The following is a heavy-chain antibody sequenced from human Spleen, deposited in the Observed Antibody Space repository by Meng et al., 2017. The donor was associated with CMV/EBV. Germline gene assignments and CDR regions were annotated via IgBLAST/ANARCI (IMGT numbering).Heavy chain of an antibody. Sequence: GESLKISCAASGFTFSDYYMSWIRQAPGKGLEWVSYISSSSSTIYYADSVKGRFTISRDNTKNSLYLQMNSLRAEDTAMYYCVRDESRSGKVYDYWGQGTLVTVSS. V-gene: IGHV3-11*01. J-gene: IGHJ4*02. CDR2: ISSSSSTI. CDR1: GFTFSDYY. CDR3: VRDESRSGKVYDY. D-gene: IGHD3-3*01.